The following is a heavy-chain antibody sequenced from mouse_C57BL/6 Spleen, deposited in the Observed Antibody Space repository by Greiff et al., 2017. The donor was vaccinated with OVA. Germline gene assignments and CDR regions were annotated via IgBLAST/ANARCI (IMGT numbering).Heavy chain of an antibody. CDR1: GFTFSDYG. CDR3: ASHAMDY. Sequence: EVQLQESGGGLVKPGGSLKLSCAASGFTFSDYGMHWVRQAPEKGLAWVAYISSGSSTIYYADTVKGRFTISRDNAKNTLFLQMTSLRSEDTAMYYCASHAMDYWGQGTSVTVSS. J-gene: IGHJ4*01. CDR2: ISSGSSTI. V-gene: IGHV5-17*01.